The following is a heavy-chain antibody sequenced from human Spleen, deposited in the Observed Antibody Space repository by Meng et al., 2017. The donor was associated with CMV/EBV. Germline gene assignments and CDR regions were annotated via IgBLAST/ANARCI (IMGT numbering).Heavy chain of an antibody. CDR3: ARGDDSSGYYYGNRFDY. CDR1: YTFSTYL. J-gene: IGHJ4*02. Sequence: YTFSTYLIPWLRPAPGRGLEWMGILNPSGSRTSYAQKFQGRVTMTRDTSTSTVYMELSILRSEDTAVYYCARGDDSSGYYYGNRFDYWGQGTLVTVSS. CDR2: LNPSGSRT. V-gene: IGHV1-46*01. D-gene: IGHD3-22*01.